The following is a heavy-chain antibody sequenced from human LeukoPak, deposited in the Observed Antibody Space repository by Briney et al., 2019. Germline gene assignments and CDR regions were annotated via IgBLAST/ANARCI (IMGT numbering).Heavy chain of an antibody. J-gene: IGHJ5*02. Sequence: PGGSLRLSCAASGFTFSSYSMNWVRQAPGKGLEWVSSISSSSSYIYYADSVKGRFTISRDNAKNSLYLQMNSLRAEDTAVYYCARDYSNYFGWFDPWGQGTLVTVSS. CDR2: ISSSSSYI. V-gene: IGHV3-21*01. CDR1: GFTFSSYS. D-gene: IGHD4-11*01. CDR3: ARDYSNYFGWFDP.